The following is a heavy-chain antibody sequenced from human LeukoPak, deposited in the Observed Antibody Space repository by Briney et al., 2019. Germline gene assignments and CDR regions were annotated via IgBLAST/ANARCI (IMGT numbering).Heavy chain of an antibody. CDR2: ISSSGSTI. J-gene: IGHJ5*02. CDR3: AKDSVRGSSWYLGDNWFDP. Sequence: PGGSLRLSCAASGFTFSDYYMSWIRQAPGKGLEWVSYISSSGSTIYYADSVKGRFTISRDNAKNSLYLQMNSLRAEDTALYYCAKDSVRGSSWYLGDNWFDPWGQGTLVTVSS. CDR1: GFTFSDYY. D-gene: IGHD6-13*01. V-gene: IGHV3-11*01.